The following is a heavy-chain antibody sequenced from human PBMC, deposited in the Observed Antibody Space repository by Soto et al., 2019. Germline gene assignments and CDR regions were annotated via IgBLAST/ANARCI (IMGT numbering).Heavy chain of an antibody. Sequence: EVQLVESGGGLVQPGGSRKLSCEASGFTFSNYNMNWVRQAPGKGLEWLAYISTTRTTIYYADSVKGRFTIARYNVKSSLYLYMNSLRDEDTAVYYCARDRVGLDYWGQGTLVTVSS. CDR1: GFTFSNYN. V-gene: IGHV3-48*02. CDR3: ARDRVGLDY. CDR2: ISTTRTTI. D-gene: IGHD3-16*01. J-gene: IGHJ4*02.